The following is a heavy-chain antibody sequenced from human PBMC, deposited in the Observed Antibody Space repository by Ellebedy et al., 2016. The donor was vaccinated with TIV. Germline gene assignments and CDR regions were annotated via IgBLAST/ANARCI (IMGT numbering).Heavy chain of an antibody. V-gene: IGHV4-34*01. CDR3: ARAYYDILTGPKDPKFDP. CDR1: GGSFSGYY. Sequence: SETLSLXXAVYGGSFSGYYWGWIRQPPGKGLEWIGEINHSGGTNYNPSLKSRVTISVDTSKNQFSLKLSSVTAADTAVYYCARAYYDILTGPKDPKFDPWGQGTLVTVSS. CDR2: INHSGGT. D-gene: IGHD3-9*01. J-gene: IGHJ5*02.